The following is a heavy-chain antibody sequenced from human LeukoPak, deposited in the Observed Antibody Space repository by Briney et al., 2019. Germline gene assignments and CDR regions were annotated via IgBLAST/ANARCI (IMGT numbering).Heavy chain of an antibody. CDR2: IIPIFGTA. V-gene: IGHV1-69*01. Sequence: SVKVSCKASGGTFSSYAISWVRQAPGQGLEWMGGIIPIFGTANYAQKFQGRVTITADESTSTAYMELSSLRSEDTAVYYCARVQLERLHYYYYGMDVWGQGTTVTVSS. J-gene: IGHJ6*02. D-gene: IGHD1-1*01. CDR1: GGTFSSYA. CDR3: ARVQLERLHYYYYGMDV.